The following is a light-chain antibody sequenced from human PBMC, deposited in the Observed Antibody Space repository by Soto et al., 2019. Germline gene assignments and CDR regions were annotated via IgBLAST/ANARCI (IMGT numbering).Light chain of an antibody. CDR3: QHYVERSPIT. CDR1: QSVSGN. CDR2: DAS. J-gene: IGKJ5*01. Sequence: EIVMTQSPATLSVSPGERATLSCRASQSVSGNLVWYQQKPGQPPRPLIYDASTRATDVPARFSGSGSGTDFTLTISRLEPEDFALYYCQHYVERSPITFGQGTRLEI. V-gene: IGKV3-15*01.